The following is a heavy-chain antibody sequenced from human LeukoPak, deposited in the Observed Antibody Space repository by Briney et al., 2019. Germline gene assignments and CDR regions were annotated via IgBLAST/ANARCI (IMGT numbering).Heavy chain of an antibody. CDR2: ISSSGSTI. D-gene: IGHD5-12*01. J-gene: IGHJ5*02. CDR1: GFTFSDYY. V-gene: IGHV3-11*04. Sequence: GGSLRLSCAASGFTFSDYYMSWIRQAPGKGLEWVSYISSSGSTIYYADSVKGRFTISRDNAKNSLYLQMNSLRAEDTAVYYCARGVDIVATIDWFDPWGQGTLVTVSS. CDR3: ARGVDIVATIDWFDP.